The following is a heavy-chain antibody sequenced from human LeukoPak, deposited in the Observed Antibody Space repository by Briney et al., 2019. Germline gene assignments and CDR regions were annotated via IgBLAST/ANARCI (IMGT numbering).Heavy chain of an antibody. CDR1: GFTVSSNY. Sequence: GGSLRLSCAAPGFTVSSNYMSWVRQAPGKGLEWVSVIYSGGSTYYADSVKGRFTISRDNSKNTLYLQMNSLRAEDTAVYYCARDPAAAGFFDIWGQGTMVTVSS. CDR3: ARDPAAAGFFDI. CDR2: IYSGGST. D-gene: IGHD6-13*01. V-gene: IGHV3-53*01. J-gene: IGHJ3*02.